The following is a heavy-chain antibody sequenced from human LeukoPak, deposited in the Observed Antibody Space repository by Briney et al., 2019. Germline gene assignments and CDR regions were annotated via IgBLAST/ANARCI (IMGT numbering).Heavy chain of an antibody. CDR3: ARDNSLGFGELSDV. V-gene: IGHV4-31*11. D-gene: IGHD3-10*01. Sequence: SETLSLTCAVSGGSISSGGYSWSWIRQHPGKGLEWIGYIYYSGSTYYNPSLKSRVTISVDTSKNQFSLKLSSVTAADTAVYYCARDNSLGFGELSDVWGQGTTVTVSS. CDR1: GGSISSGGYS. J-gene: IGHJ6*02. CDR2: IYYSGST.